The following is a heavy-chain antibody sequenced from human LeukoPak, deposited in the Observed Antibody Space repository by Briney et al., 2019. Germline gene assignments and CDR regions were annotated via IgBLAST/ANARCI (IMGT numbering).Heavy chain of an antibody. Sequence: SGGSLRLSCAASGFIFNNYGMQWVRQTPGKGLEWVTVISCDGTSQYYADSVKGRFTISRDDSKKTVYLQMNSLRTEDTAVYYCARSRSRPLLPPLRKTQYYFDYWGQGTLVTVSS. J-gene: IGHJ4*02. D-gene: IGHD2-21*01. CDR3: ARSRSRPLLPPLRKTQYYFDY. CDR2: ISCDGTSQ. CDR1: GFIFNNYG. V-gene: IGHV3-30*03.